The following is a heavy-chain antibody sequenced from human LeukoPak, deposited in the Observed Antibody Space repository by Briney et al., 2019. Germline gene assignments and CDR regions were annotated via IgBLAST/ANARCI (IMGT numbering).Heavy chain of an antibody. V-gene: IGHV3-48*01. CDR3: ARDLLGMRDY. CDR1: GFTFSGYS. J-gene: IGHJ4*02. CDR2: ISSGSSNK. D-gene: IGHD7-27*01. Sequence: GGSLRLSCAASGFTFSGYSMNWVRQTPEKGLEWVSYISSGSSNKYYADSVKGRFTISRDNAKNSLFLQMNSLRAEDTAVYYCARDLLGMRDYWGQGTLVTVSS.